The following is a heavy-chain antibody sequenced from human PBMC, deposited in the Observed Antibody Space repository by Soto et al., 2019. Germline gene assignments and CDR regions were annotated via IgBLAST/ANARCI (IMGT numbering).Heavy chain of an antibody. Sequence: GGSLRLSCAASGFTFSSYSMNWVRQAPGKGLEWVSSITSSTSYIYYADSVKGRFTISRDNAKNSLYLQMNSLRAEDTALYYCAKGGYSSGAWFDPWGQGTLVTVSS. V-gene: IGHV3-21*04. CDR2: ITSSTSYI. D-gene: IGHD6-19*01. CDR3: AKGGYSSGAWFDP. J-gene: IGHJ5*02. CDR1: GFTFSSYS.